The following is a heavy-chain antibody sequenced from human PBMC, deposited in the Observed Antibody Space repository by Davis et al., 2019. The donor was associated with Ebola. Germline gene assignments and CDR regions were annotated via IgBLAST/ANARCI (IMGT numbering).Heavy chain of an antibody. J-gene: IGHJ4*02. CDR3: AKDDGVTNLPFDY. CDR1: GFTFSDYY. Sequence: GGSLRLSCAASGFTFSDYYMSWIRQAPGKGLEWVSYISSSGSTIYYADSVKGRFTISRDNSKNTLYLQMNSLRAEDTAVYYCAKDDGVTNLPFDYWGQGTLVTVSS. D-gene: IGHD5-18*01. CDR2: ISSSGSTI. V-gene: IGHV3-11*01.